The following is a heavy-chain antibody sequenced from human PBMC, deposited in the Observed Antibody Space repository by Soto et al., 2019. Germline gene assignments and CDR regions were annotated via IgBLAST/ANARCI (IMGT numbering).Heavy chain of an antibody. Sequence: GGSLRLSCAASGFPFSKAWMSWVRQAPGKGLEWVGRIKSKADGGTTDYAAPVKGRFTISSDDSSNTLYLQMNSLKTEDTAVYYCTKVLGYCSGGNCFTFDYWGQGAVVTVSS. CDR3: TKVLGYCSGGNCFTFDY. D-gene: IGHD2-15*01. CDR1: GFPFSKAW. CDR2: IKSKADGGTT. V-gene: IGHV3-15*01. J-gene: IGHJ4*02.